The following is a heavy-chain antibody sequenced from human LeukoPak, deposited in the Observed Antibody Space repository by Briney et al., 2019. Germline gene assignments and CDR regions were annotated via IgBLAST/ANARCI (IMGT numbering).Heavy chain of an antibody. J-gene: IGHJ3*02. CDR2: IWYDGSNK. CDR3: ARDRNYDFWSGPRGDAFDI. CDR1: GFNFGDYP. V-gene: IGHV3-33*08. Sequence: TGESLRLSCAASGFNFGDYPMHWVRQAPGKGLEWVAIIWYDGSNKYYADSVKGRFTISRDNSKNTLYLQMNSLRTEDTAVYYCARDRNYDFWSGPRGDAFDIWGQGTMVTVSS. D-gene: IGHD3-3*01.